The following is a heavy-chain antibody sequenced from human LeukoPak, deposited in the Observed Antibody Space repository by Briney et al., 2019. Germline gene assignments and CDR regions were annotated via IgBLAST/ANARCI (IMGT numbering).Heavy chain of an antibody. CDR2: IIPIFGTA. V-gene: IGHV1-69*13. J-gene: IGHJ3*02. CDR3: ARDARGAAAADDAFDI. Sequence: ASVKVSCKASGGTFSSYAISWVRQAPGQGLEWMGGIIPIFGTANYAQKFQGRVTITADESTSTAYMELSSLRSEDTAVYYCARDARGAAAADDAFDIWGQGTMVTVSS. D-gene: IGHD6-13*01. CDR1: GGTFSSYA.